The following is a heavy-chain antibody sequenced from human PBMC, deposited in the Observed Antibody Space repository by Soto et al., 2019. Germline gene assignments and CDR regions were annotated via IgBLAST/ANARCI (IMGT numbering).Heavy chain of an antibody. V-gene: IGHV3-23*01. Sequence: PXGSLRLSCVASGVTFTNVAMTWVRQAPGKGLEWVSSITDGGGSTDYADSVKGRFTISRDNSKSTLYLQMNNLRADDTAVYYCAKLYWNPRYFDYWGQGARVTVSS. CDR2: ITDGGGST. D-gene: IGHD1-1*01. CDR1: GVTFTNVA. CDR3: AKLYWNPRYFDY. J-gene: IGHJ4*02.